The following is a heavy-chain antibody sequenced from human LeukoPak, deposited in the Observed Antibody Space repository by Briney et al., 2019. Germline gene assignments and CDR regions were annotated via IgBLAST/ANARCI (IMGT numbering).Heavy chain of an antibody. CDR1: AGSFISSSHH. Sequence: SETLSLTCTVSAGSFISSSHHWGWIRQSPGKGLEWIGTVYYGRTTYYNPSLDGRVTISLDTSANHFSLQLNSVTAADTAVYYCVRHDGRGGATMGAFDSWSQGSLVTVSS. CDR3: VRHDGRGGATMGAFDS. J-gene: IGHJ5*01. D-gene: IGHD5-12*01. V-gene: IGHV4-39*01. CDR2: VYYGRTT.